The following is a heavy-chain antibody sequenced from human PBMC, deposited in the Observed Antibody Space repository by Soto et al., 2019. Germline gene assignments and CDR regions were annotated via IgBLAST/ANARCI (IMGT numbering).Heavy chain of an antibody. V-gene: IGHV3-21*01. CDR3: AREGPLGVPAAISWFDP. CDR1: GFTFSSYS. J-gene: IGHJ5*02. Sequence: PGGSLRLSCAASGFTFSSYSMNWVRQAPGKGLEWVSSISSSSSYIYYADSVKGRFTISRDNAKNSLYLQMNSLRAEDTAVYYCAREGPLGVPAAISWFDPWGQGTLVTVSS. D-gene: IGHD2-2*02. CDR2: ISSSSSYI.